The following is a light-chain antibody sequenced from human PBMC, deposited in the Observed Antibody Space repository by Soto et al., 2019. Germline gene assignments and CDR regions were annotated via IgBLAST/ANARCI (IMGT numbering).Light chain of an antibody. Sequence: ETALTQSPGNLCLSPGEGGNLXCRASQSVCSSYSAWYQQEPGQAPRFLTYGTSSMAHVSPDRFSGSGSVTDFSRTISRREPDDFAVYYGQQYGSSPFTFGPGTKVDIK. J-gene: IGKJ3*01. V-gene: IGKV3-20*01. CDR3: QQYGSSPFT. CDR2: GTS. CDR1: QSVCSSY.